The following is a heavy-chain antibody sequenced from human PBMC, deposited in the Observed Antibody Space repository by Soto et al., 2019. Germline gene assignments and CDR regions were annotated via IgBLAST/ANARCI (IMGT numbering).Heavy chain of an antibody. Sequence: EVQLLESGGGLVQPGGSLRLSCADSGFTFSSYAVSWVRQAPGKGLEWVSSISDTGVGTYYGDSVKGRFTISRDNSKNTLYLQMNSLRAEDTAVYYCAKNVTTTAFDYWGQGTQVTVSS. CDR3: AKNVTTTAFDY. CDR1: GFTFSSYA. J-gene: IGHJ4*02. D-gene: IGHD4-17*01. V-gene: IGHV3-23*01. CDR2: ISDTGVGT.